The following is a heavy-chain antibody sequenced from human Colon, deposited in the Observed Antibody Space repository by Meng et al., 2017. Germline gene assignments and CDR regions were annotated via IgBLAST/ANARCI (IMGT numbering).Heavy chain of an antibody. V-gene: IGHV3-11*01. D-gene: IGHD3-16*01. J-gene: IGHJ5*01. CDR1: GFSFSDDH. CDR3: ARDGTYRRFNS. Sequence: QVQLVELGGGLVKAGGARGLSCVASGFSFSDDHMTWIRQAPGKGLEWVSYISRGGSTIYYADSVKGRFTISRDDAKNSLYLQMNSLRAEDTAVYYCARDGTYRRFNSWGQGTLVTVSS. CDR2: ISRGGSTI.